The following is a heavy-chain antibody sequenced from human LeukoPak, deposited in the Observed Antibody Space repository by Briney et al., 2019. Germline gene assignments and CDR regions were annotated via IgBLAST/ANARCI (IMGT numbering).Heavy chain of an antibody. J-gene: IGHJ3*02. Sequence: GGSLRLSCVASGFTFNTYGMHWVRQAPGKGLEWVAFINYDERKKNYIDSVKGRFTISRDNSRNTLYLEMNSLGAEDKAMYYCARGAFSFGPYDDLDIWGPGTMVTVSS. D-gene: IGHD3-3*01. CDR3: ARGAFSFGPYDDLDI. V-gene: IGHV3-30*02. CDR1: GFTFNTYG. CDR2: INYDERKK.